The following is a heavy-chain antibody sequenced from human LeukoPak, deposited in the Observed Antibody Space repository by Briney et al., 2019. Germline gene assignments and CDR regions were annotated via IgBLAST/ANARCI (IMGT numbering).Heavy chain of an antibody. D-gene: IGHD2-21*02. J-gene: IGHJ4*02. CDR3: ARGLAGDGRTFDY. CDR1: GYTFSGYY. V-gene: IGHV1-2*02. Sequence: ASVKVSCKASGYTFSGYYLHWVRQAPGQGLEWMGWINPNRGDTNYAQKFQGRVTMTRDTSISTADMELSRLRSDDTAVYYCARGLAGDGRTFDYWGQGTLVTVSS. CDR2: INPNRGDT.